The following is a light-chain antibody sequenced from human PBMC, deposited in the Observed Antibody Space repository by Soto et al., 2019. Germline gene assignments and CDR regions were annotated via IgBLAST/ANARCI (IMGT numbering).Light chain of an antibody. CDR3: QSYDSSLSAYV. CDR2: GNI. J-gene: IGLJ1*01. Sequence: QSALTQPPSVSGAPGQRVTIPCTGSSSNIGARYDVHWYQQIPGTAPKLLIYGNINRPSGVPDRFSGSKSGTSASLAITGLQAEDEADYYCQSYDSSLSAYVFGTGTKLTVL. V-gene: IGLV1-40*01. CDR1: SSNIGARYD.